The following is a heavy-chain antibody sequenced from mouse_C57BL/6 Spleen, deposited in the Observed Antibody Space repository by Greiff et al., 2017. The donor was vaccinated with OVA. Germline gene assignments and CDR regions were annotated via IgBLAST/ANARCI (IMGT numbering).Heavy chain of an antibody. CDR2: IYPGSGST. J-gene: IGHJ1*03. V-gene: IGHV1-55*01. CDR1: GYTFTSYW. CDR3: ARDDGYYFSFDV. D-gene: IGHD2-3*01. Sequence: VQLQQPGAELVKPGASVTMSCKASGYTFTSYWITWVKQRPGQGLEWIGDIYPGSGSTNYNEKFKSKATLTVDTSSSTAYMQLSSLTSEDSAVYYCARDDGYYFSFDVWGTGTTVTVSS.